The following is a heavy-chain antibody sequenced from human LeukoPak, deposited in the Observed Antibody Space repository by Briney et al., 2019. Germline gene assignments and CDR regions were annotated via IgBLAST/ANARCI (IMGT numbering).Heavy chain of an antibody. V-gene: IGHV5-51*01. CDR1: GYSFTTYW. Sequence: GESLKISCKGSGYSFTTYWIAWVRQMPGEGLEWMGIIYPGDSETRCSPSFQGQVTISADKSITTAYLQWGSLKASDTAMYYCTRSPRDGYHDAFDIWGQGTMVTVFS. CDR2: IYPGDSET. CDR3: TRSPRDGYHDAFDI. J-gene: IGHJ3*02. D-gene: IGHD5-24*01.